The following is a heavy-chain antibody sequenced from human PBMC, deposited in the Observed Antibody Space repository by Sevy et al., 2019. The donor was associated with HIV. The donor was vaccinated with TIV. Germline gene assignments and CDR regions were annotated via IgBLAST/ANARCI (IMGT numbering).Heavy chain of an antibody. V-gene: IGHV3-33*01. J-gene: IGHJ4*02. CDR2: IWKDGSNK. CDR3: VASSGYYYDY. CDR1: GFTFSSYG. D-gene: IGHD3-22*01. Sequence: GGSLRLSCAASGFTFSSYGMHWVRQAPGKGLEWVEVIWKDGSNKYYADSVKGRFTISRDNSKNTLYLQMNSLRAEDTAVYYCVASSGYYYDYWGQGTLVTVSS.